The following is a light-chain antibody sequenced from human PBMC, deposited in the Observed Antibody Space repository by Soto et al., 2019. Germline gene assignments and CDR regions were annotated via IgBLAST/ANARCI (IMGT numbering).Light chain of an antibody. V-gene: IGKV1-39*01. CDR3: QHLSRHPPHT. CDR1: QTIGNF. CDR2: AAS. Sequence: DIQMTQSPSSLSASVGDRVTITCRASQTIGNFLNWYQQKPGKAPKLLIYAASTLQSGVPSRFSGSGSGTDLTLTNRPPQTEDFATYYCQHLSRHPPHTFGQGTRLEIK. J-gene: IGKJ2*01.